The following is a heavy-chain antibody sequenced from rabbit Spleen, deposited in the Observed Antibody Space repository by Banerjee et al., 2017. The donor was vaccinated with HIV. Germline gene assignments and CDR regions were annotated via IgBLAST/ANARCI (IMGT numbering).Heavy chain of an antibody. CDR1: GFSLSGYW. CDR3: VRRYNGIDL. V-gene: IGHV1S40*01. Sequence: QSLEESGGGLVKPGASLTLTCTASGFSLSGYWMCWVRQAPGKGPEWIACILSDNGRIYYASWAKGRFTISRTSSTTVTLQLTSLTAADTATYFCVRRYNGIDLWGPGTLVTVS. J-gene: IGHJ4*01. D-gene: IGHD4-2*01. CDR2: ILSDNGRI.